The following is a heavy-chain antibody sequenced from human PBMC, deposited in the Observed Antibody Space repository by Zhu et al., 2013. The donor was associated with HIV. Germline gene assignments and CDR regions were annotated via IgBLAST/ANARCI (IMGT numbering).Heavy chain of an antibody. CDR3: AREQSDTELWFGELSDAFDI. V-gene: IGHV4-34*01. D-gene: IGHD3-10*01. J-gene: IGHJ3*02. Sequence: QVQLQQWGAGLLKPSETLSLTCAVYGGSFSGYYWSWIRQPPGKGLEWIGEINHSGSTNYNPSLKSRVTISVDTSKNQFSLKLSSVTAADTAVYYCAREQSDTELWFGELSDAFDIWGQGTMVTVSS. CDR2: INHSGST. CDR1: GGSFSGYY.